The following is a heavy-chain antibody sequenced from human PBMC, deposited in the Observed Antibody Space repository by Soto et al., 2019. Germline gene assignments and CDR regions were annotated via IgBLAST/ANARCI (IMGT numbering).Heavy chain of an antibody. J-gene: IGHJ3*02. D-gene: IGHD3-10*01. CDR3: ARDTELLWFGELLTFDAFDI. CDR2: ISAYNGNT. Sequence: QVQLVQSGAEVKKPGASVKVSCKASGYTFTSYGISWVRQAPGQGLEWMGWISAYNGNTKYAQKLQGRVNMTTDTSTSTAYMELRSLRSDDTAVYYCARDTELLWFGELLTFDAFDIWGQGTMVTVSS. CDR1: GYTFTSYG. V-gene: IGHV1-18*01.